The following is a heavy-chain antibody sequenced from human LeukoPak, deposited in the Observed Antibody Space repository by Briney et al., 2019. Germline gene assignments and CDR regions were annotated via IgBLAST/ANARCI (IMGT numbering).Heavy chain of an antibody. J-gene: IGHJ4*02. CDR1: GFTFSNVW. Sequence: WWTLVISFVASGFTFSNVWLSLVFQAPGKSQNSVGRILSKTDGGTTDYAAPVKGRFTISRDDSRNTLYLQMNSLKTEDTAVYYCTTDLKVDYDILTGYYLNDYWGQGTLVTVSS. D-gene: IGHD3-9*01. CDR3: TTDLKVDYDILTGYYLNDY. V-gene: IGHV3-15*01. CDR2: ILSKTDGGTT.